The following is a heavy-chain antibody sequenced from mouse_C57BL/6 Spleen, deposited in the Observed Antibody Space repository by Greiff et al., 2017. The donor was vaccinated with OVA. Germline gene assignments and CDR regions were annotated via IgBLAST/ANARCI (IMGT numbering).Heavy chain of an antibody. V-gene: IGHV1-52*01. CDR1: GYTFTSYW. CDR2: IDPSDSET. CDR3: ARSPYYYGSSYVDY. J-gene: IGHJ2*01. Sequence: VQLQQSGAELVRPGSSVKLSCKASGYTFTSYWMHWVKQRPIQGLEWIGNIDPSDSETHYNQKFKDKATLTVDKSSSTAYMQLSSLTSEDSAVYYCARSPYYYGSSYVDYWGQGTTLTVSS. D-gene: IGHD1-1*01.